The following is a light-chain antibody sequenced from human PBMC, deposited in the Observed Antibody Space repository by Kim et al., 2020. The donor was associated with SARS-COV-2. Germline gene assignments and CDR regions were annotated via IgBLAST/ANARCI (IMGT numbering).Light chain of an antibody. CDR1: QSISSY. V-gene: IGKV3-15*01. CDR3: QQYSDWPPGDT. J-gene: IGKJ2*01. Sequence: EIVMTQSPATLSVSPGERATLSCRASQSISSYLAWYQQKPGQAPRLLIYGASTRASGVPARFSGSGSGTEFTLTITSLQSEDFAVYYCQQYSDWPPGDTFGQGTKLEI. CDR2: GAS.